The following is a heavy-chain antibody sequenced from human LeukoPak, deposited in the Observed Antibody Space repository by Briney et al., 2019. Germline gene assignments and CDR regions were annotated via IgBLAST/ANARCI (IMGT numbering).Heavy chain of an antibody. CDR2: ISWNGGII. J-gene: IGHJ4*02. V-gene: IGHV3-9*01. CDR1: GFTFDDYA. CDR3: AKEGRSLQTY. D-gene: IGHD5-24*01. Sequence: GGSLRLSCAASGFTFDDYAMHWVRQAPGKGLEWVSGISWNGGIIGYVDSVKGRFTISRDNAKNSLYLQMNSLRVEDTAVYYCAKEGRSLQTYWGQGTLVTVSS.